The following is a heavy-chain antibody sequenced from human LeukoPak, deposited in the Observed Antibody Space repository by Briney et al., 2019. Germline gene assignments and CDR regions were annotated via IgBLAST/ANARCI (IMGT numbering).Heavy chain of an antibody. CDR2: INPNSGGT. CDR1: GYTFTGYY. Sequence: GASVKVSCKGSGYTFTGYYIHWVRQAPGQGLEWMGWINPNSGGTNYAQKFQGRVTMTRDTSISTAYMELSRLTSDDTAVYYCTRDASIAAAGGWFDPWGQGTLVTVSS. V-gene: IGHV1-2*02. J-gene: IGHJ5*02. CDR3: TRDASIAAAGGWFDP. D-gene: IGHD6-13*01.